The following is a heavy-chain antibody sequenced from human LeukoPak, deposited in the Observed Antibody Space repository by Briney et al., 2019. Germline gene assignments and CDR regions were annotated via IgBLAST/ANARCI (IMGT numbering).Heavy chain of an antibody. Sequence: GGSLRLSCAASGFTFSDYYMSWIRQAPGKGLEWVSYISSSGSTIYYADSVKGRFTISRDNAKNSLYLQMSSLRAEDTVVYYCAREKIVVVPLYYYYGMDVWGQGTTVTVSS. J-gene: IGHJ6*02. CDR1: GFTFSDYY. CDR3: AREKIVVVPLYYYYGMDV. CDR2: ISSSGSTI. V-gene: IGHV3-11*01. D-gene: IGHD2-2*01.